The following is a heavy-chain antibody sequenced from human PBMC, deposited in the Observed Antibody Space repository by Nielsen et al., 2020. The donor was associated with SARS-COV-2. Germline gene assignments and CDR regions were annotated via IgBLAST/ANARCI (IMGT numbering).Heavy chain of an antibody. CDR1: GFTFSSYG. Sequence: GGSLRLSCAASGFTFSSYGMHWVRQAPGKGLEWVAVIWYDGSNKYYADSVKGRFTISRDNSKNTLYLQMNSLRAEDTAVYYCARGGSIAAGSEQYYYYYYGMDVWGQGTTVTVSS. CDR3: ARGGSIAAGSEQYYYYYYGMDV. J-gene: IGHJ6*02. D-gene: IGHD6-13*01. V-gene: IGHV3-33*01. CDR2: IWYDGSNK.